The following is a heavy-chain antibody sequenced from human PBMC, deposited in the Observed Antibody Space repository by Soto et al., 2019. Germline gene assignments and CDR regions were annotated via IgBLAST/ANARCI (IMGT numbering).Heavy chain of an antibody. CDR2: INPTSGDT. V-gene: IGHV1-2*02. CDR3: AKVVAIVTAGTRVYLYNAMDV. CDR1: GYTFTGYY. J-gene: IGHJ6*02. Sequence: ASVTVSCKASGYTFTGYYVHWVRPAAGQGLEWMGWINPTSGDTYLAQRFQGRVTMNRDTSIGTATMELRGLTSDDTAEYYLAKVVAIVTAGTRVYLYNAMDVWGQGTTVTLSS. D-gene: IGHD2-21*01.